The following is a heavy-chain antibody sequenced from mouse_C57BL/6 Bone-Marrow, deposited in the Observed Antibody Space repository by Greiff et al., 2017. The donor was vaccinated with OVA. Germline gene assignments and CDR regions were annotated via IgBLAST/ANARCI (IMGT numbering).Heavy chain of an antibody. Sequence: QVQLQQPGAELVRPGTSVKLSCKASGYTFTSYWMHWVKQRPGQGLEWIGVIDPSDSYTNYPQKFKGKATLTVDTSSSTAYMQRSSLTSEDSAVYYCARYYGSSLYFDDWGQGTTLTVSS. J-gene: IGHJ2*01. CDR1: GYTFTSYW. D-gene: IGHD1-1*01. CDR2: IDPSDSYT. V-gene: IGHV1-59*01. CDR3: ARYYGSSLYFDD.